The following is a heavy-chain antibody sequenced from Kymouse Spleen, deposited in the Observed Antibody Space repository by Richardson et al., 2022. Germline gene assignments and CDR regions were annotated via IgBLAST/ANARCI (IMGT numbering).Heavy chain of an antibody. Sequence: QVQLVESGGGVVQPGRSLRLSCAASGFTFSSYGMHWVRQAPGKGLEWVAVIWYDGSNKYYADSVKGRFTISRDNSKNTLYLQMNSLRAEDTAVYYCARDKGLLWFGESPYYYGMDVWGQGTTVTVSS. V-gene: IGHV3-33*01. CDR2: IWYDGSNK. CDR1: GFTFSSYG. CDR3: ARDKGLLWFGESPYYYGMDV. J-gene: IGHJ6*02. D-gene: IGHD3-10*01.